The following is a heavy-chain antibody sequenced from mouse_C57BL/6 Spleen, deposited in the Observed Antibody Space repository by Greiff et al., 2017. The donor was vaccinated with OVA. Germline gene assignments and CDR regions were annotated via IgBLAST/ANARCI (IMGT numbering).Heavy chain of an antibody. J-gene: IGHJ1*03. D-gene: IGHD1-1*01. CDR3: ARRNYYGSSHSDV. Sequence: DVQLVESGGGLVKPGGSLKLSCAASGFTFSDYGMHWVRQAPEKGLEWVAYISSGSSTIYYADTVKGRFTISRDNAKNTLFLQMTSLRSEDTAMYYCARRNYYGSSHSDVWGTGTTVTVSS. V-gene: IGHV5-17*01. CDR1: GFTFSDYG. CDR2: ISSGSSTI.